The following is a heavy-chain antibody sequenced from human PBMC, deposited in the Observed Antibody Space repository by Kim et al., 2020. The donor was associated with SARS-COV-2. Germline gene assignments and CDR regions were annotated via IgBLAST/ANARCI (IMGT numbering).Heavy chain of an antibody. Sequence: GGSLRLSCAASGFTLDDYAMNWVRQAPGKGLEWVSGISWNSGSIGYPAPVKGRFTISRDNAKNSLYLQMNSLRAEDTALYYCAKDIRVDSSGWYWCSGMDVWGQGTTVTVSS. CDR1: GFTLDDYA. V-gene: IGHV3-9*01. J-gene: IGHJ6*02. CDR3: AKDIRVDSSGWYWCSGMDV. D-gene: IGHD6-19*01. CDR2: ISWNSGSI.